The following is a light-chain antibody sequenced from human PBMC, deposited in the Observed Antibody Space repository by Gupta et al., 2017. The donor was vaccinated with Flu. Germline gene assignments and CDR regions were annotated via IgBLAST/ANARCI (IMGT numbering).Light chain of an antibody. J-gene: IGLJ1*01. CDR3: YSYTGGNPLYV. Sequence: QSALTQPASVSGSPGQSITISCTGTSSDIGAYNYVSWYQQHPGKAPKVIIFEVSNRPSGVSNRFSASKSGNTASLTISGLQAEDEADYYCYSYTGGNPLYVFGTGTKVTVL. CDR2: EVS. V-gene: IGLV2-14*01. CDR1: SSDIGAYNY.